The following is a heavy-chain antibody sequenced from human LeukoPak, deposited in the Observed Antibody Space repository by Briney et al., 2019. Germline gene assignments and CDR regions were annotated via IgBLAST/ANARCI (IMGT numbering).Heavy chain of an antibody. D-gene: IGHD3-3*01. CDR3: ARAGPESITIFGVVITRSFDY. J-gene: IGHJ4*02. CDR2: MNPNSGNT. Sequence: ASVKVSCKASGYTFTSYDINWVRQATGQGLEWMGWMNPNSGNTGYAQKFQGRVTITRNTSISTAYMELSSLRSEDTAVYYCARAGPESITIFGVVITRSFDYWGQGTLVTVSS. CDR1: GYTFTSYD. V-gene: IGHV1-8*01.